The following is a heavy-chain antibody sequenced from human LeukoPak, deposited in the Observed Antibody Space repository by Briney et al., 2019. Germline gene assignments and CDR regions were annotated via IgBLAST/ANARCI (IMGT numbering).Heavy chain of an antibody. CDR2: ISAYNGNT. CDR1: GYTFTHYG. D-gene: IGHD5-24*01. V-gene: IGHV1-18*01. J-gene: IGHJ4*02. CDR3: ARGDGYNFRIDY. Sequence: ASVKVSCKASGYTFTHYGISWVRQAPGQGLEWMGWISAYNGNTKYSQKFQGRVTITRDTSASTAYMEVSSLRAEDTAVFYCARGDGYNFRIDYWGQGTLVTVSS.